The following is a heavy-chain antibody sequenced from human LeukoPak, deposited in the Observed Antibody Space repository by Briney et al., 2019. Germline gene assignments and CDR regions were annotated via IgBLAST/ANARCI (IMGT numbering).Heavy chain of an antibody. CDR3: ARMGMDSAMVTNFFDC. D-gene: IGHD5-18*01. CDR2: IHPSGGST. J-gene: IGHJ4*02. Sequence: ASVKVSCKASGYSFTSHYMHWVRQAPGQGLEWMGVIHPSGGSTSYAPKSQGRVTMTKDTSTSTVYLDLSSLRFEDTALYYCARMGMDSAMVTNFFDCWGQGTMVTVSS. CDR1: GYSFTSHY. V-gene: IGHV1-46*01.